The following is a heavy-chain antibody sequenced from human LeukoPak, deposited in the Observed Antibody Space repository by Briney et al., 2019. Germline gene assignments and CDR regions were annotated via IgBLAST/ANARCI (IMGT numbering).Heavy chain of an antibody. CDR2: ISGSGGST. CDR3: PRYGSSSCFDY. J-gene: IGHJ4*02. CDR1: GFTFDIYA. D-gene: IGHD6-13*01. Sequence: GGSLRLSCAASGFTFDIYAMSWVRQAPGKGLEWVSTISGSGGSTYYADSVKGRFTISRDNSKNTLYLQLNSLRAEDTAVYYCPRYGSSSCFDYWGQGTLVTVSS. V-gene: IGHV3-23*01.